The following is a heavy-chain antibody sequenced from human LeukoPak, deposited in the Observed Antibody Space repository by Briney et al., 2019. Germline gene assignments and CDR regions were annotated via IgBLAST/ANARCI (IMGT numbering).Heavy chain of an antibody. Sequence: PGGSLRLSCAASGFTFSSYAMTWVRQAPGKGPECVANIKQDGSETHYVDSVKGRFTIFRDNAKNSLSLQMNSLRVEDTAMYYCASGPFGEAFHIWGQGTMVTVSS. CDR1: GFTFSSYA. D-gene: IGHD3-16*01. CDR3: ASGPFGEAFHI. V-gene: IGHV3-7*05. J-gene: IGHJ3*02. CDR2: IKQDGSET.